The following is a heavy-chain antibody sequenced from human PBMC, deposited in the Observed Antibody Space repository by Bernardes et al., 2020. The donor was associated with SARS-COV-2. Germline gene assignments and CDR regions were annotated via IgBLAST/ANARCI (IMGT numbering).Heavy chain of an antibody. CDR2: IWYDGSTK. Sequence: GGSLRLSCAASGFPFSSYGMHWVRQAPGQGPEWVAVIWYDGSTKFYADSVKGRFAISRDNSKNMLFLQMNSLRVEDTAVYYCARRLCTASACHSNFYGMGVWGPGTTVTVSS. J-gene: IGHJ6*02. V-gene: IGHV3-33*01. CDR3: ARRLCTASACHSNFYGMGV. D-gene: IGHD2-21*02. CDR1: GFPFSSYG.